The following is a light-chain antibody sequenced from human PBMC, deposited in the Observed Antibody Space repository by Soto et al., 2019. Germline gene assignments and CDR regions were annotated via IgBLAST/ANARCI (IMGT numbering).Light chain of an antibody. J-gene: IGKJ4*01. CDR2: GAS. V-gene: IGKV3-20*01. CDR1: RRVSSSY. CDR3: QQYEGTLT. Sequence: EIVLTQSPGTVSLSPGERATLSCRASRRVSSSYLTWYQQKRGQAPRPLIYGASVRAPGIPARFSGSGSGTDFTLTISRLEPEDFALYYCQQYEGTLTFSGGTKVEIK.